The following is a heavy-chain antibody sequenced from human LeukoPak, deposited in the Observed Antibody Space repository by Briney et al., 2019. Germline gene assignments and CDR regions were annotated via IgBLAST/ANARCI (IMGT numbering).Heavy chain of an antibody. CDR1: GFTFSSSW. D-gene: IGHD6-19*01. CDR3: ARGRYTSGWYPDYFDY. V-gene: IGHV3-7*01. J-gene: IGHJ4*02. CDR2: IKQDGSDK. Sequence: GGSLRLSXAASGFTFSSSWMSWVRQASGKGLEWVGNIKQDGSDKYYVASVKGRFTISRDNAKNSLYLQMSSLRAEDAAVYYCARGRYTSGWYPDYFDYWGQGTLVTVSS.